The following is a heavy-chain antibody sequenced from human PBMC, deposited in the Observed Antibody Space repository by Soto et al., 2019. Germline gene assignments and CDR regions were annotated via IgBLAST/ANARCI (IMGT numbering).Heavy chain of an antibody. D-gene: IGHD1-26*01. J-gene: IGHJ4*02. V-gene: IGHV4-59*01. CDR2: IYYSGVA. Sequence: SLPCSVGGGSSTKYYWRRSRQTAGRGLEWIGYIYYSGVATYSPSLKSRVTMSVDTSKNQFSLKLTSVTAADTAVYFCARDRGSYWGGDLDSWGQGTLVTVSS. CDR1: GGSSTKYY. CDR3: ARDRGSYWGGDLDS.